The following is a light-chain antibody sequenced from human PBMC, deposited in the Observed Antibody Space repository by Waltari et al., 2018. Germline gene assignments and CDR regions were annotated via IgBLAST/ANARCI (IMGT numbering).Light chain of an antibody. CDR3: QQYYSIPLT. CDR1: QSVLYSANNKDY. Sequence: DIVMTQYPDSLAVSLGERATINCKSSQSVLYSANNKDYLAWYQQKPGQPAKLLIYWASTREFGVPDRFSGSGSGTDFTLTISSLQAEDVAVYYCQQYYSIPLTFGGGTKVEIK. CDR2: WAS. V-gene: IGKV4-1*01. J-gene: IGKJ4*01.